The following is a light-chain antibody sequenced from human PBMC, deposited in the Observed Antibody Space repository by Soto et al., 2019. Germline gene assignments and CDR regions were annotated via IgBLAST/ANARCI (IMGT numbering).Light chain of an antibody. V-gene: IGLV2-14*01. CDR1: SSDIGGYHY. CDR2: EVS. CDR3: SSYASSSPVV. J-gene: IGLJ2*01. Sequence: QSALTQPASVSGSPGQSITISCTGTSSDIGGYHYVSLYQQHPGKGHKLMIYEVSNRPSGVSDRFSGSKSGNTDSLTISVLQAEAEAHYFGSSYASSSPVVFGGGTKLTVL.